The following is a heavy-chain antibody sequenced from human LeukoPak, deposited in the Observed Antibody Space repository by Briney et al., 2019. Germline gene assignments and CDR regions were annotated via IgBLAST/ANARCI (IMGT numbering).Heavy chain of an antibody. D-gene: IGHD5-24*01. V-gene: IGHV3-30*04. J-gene: IGHJ6*03. Sequence: GGSLRLSCTASGFTLIKYAMHWVRQAPGKGLEWVAVISFDGKKEYYTESVKGRFIISRDNSKNTLFLQMNSLKVEDTAFYYCARASMATINYYYFYMDAWGKGTTVSVSS. CDR1: GFTLIKYA. CDR3: ARASMATINYYYFYMDA. CDR2: ISFDGKKE.